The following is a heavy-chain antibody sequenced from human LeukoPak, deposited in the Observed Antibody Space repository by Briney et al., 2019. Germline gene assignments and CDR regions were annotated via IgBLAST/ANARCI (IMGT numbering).Heavy chain of an antibody. CDR1: GFTVTTNG. Sequence: GGSLRLSCAASGFTVTTNGMHWVRQAPGKGLEDVSAISSNGVDTYYANSVKGRFSVSRDISKNTVYLQMGSLRAEDMAVYYCARWTGPYFGLWGRGTLVTVSS. V-gene: IGHV3-64*01. CDR2: ISSNGVDT. CDR3: ARWTGPYFGL. J-gene: IGHJ2*01. D-gene: IGHD1-14*01.